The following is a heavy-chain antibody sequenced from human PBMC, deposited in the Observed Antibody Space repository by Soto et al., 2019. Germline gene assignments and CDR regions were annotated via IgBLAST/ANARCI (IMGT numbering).Heavy chain of an antibody. CDR3: ASVLEGAYDSSGHDY. CDR1: GYTFTSFG. Sequence: QVQLVRSGAEVKKPGASVKVSCKASGYTFTSFGISWVRQAPGQGLEWMGWISAYNGNTNYAQKLQGRVTMTTDTSTSTAYMELRSLRSDDTAVYYCASVLEGAYDSSGHDYWGQGTLVTVSS. V-gene: IGHV1-18*01. D-gene: IGHD3-22*01. J-gene: IGHJ4*02. CDR2: ISAYNGNT.